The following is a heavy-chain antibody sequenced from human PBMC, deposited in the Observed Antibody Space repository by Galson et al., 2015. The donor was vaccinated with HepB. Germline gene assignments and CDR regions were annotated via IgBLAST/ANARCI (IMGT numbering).Heavy chain of an antibody. Sequence: SVKVSCKASGYTFTSYDINWVRQATGQGLEWMGGMNPNSGNTGYAHKFQGRVTMTRNTSISTAYMELSSLRSEDTAVYYCARAGSSGFESLNCFDYWGQGTLVTVSS. J-gene: IGHJ4*02. CDR3: ARAGSSGFESLNCFDY. CDR1: GYTFTSYD. CDR2: MNPNSGNT. D-gene: IGHD6-13*01. V-gene: IGHV1-8*01.